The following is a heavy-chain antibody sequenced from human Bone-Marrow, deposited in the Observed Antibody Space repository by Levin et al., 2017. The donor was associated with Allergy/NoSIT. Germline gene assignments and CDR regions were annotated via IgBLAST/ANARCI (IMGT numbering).Heavy chain of an antibody. V-gene: IGHV4-30-4*01. J-gene: IGHJ4*02. CDR1: GGSISSGDYY. CDR2: IYYSGST. Sequence: SETLSLTCTVSGGSISSGDYYWSWIRQPPGKGLEWIGYIYYSGSTYYNPSLKSRVTISVDTSKNQFSLKLSSVTAADTAVYYCARDLWGSGSHTLDYWGQGTLVTVSS. CDR3: ARDLWGSGSHTLDY. D-gene: IGHD3-10*01.